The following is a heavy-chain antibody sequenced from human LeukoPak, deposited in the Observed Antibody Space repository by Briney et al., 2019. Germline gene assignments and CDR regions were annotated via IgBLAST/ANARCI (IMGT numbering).Heavy chain of an antibody. J-gene: IGHJ5*02. CDR3: ARGRDRLRFLANWFDP. V-gene: IGHV1-8*03. CDR2: MNPNSGNT. CDR1: GYSFTSYD. Sequence: ASVKVSCKASGYSFTSYDINWVRQATGQGLEWMGWMNPNSGNTGYAQKFQGRVTITRNTSISTAYMELSSLRSEDTAVYYCARGRDRLRFLANWFDPWGQGTLVTVSS. D-gene: IGHD3-3*01.